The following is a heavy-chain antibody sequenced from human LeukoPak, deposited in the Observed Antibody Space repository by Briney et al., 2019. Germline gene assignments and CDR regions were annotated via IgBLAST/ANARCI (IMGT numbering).Heavy chain of an antibody. CDR3: ARGQWLVPNYYYYYMDV. CDR1: GGTFSSYA. J-gene: IGHJ6*03. Sequence: SVKVSCKASGGTFSSYAISWVRQAPGQGLEWMGGIIPIFGTANYAQKFQGRVTITADESTSTAYMELSSLRSEDTAVYYCARGQWLVPNYYYYYMDVWGKGTTVTIS. D-gene: IGHD6-19*01. CDR2: IIPIFGTA. V-gene: IGHV1-69*13.